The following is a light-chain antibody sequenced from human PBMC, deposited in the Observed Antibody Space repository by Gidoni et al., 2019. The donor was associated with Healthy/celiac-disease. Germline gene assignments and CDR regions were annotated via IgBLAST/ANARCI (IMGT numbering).Light chain of an antibody. V-gene: IGKV3-11*01. CDR2: DAS. J-gene: IGKJ3*01. CDR1: QSVSSY. CDR3: QQRSNWPPP. Sequence: IVLTQSPATLSLSPGERATLSCRASQSVSSYLAWYQQKPGQAPRLLIYDASNRATGIPARFSGSGSGTDFTLTISSLEPEDFAVYYCQQRSNWPPPFGPXTKVDIK.